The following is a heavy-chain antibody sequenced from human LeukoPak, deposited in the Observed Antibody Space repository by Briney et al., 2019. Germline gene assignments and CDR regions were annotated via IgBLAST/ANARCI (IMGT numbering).Heavy chain of an antibody. CDR3: ARSDSSGWQKDENFDY. V-gene: IGHV1-8*01. CDR2: MNPNSGNT. Sequence: ASVRVSCKASGYTFTSYDINWVRQATGQGLEWMGWMNPNSGNTGYAQKFQGRVTMTRNTSISTAYMELSSLRSEDTAVYYCARSDSSGWQKDENFDYWGQGTLVTVSS. D-gene: IGHD6-19*01. J-gene: IGHJ4*02. CDR1: GYTFTSYD.